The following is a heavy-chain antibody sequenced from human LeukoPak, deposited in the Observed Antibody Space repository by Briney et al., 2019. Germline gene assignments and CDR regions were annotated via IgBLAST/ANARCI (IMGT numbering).Heavy chain of an antibody. D-gene: IGHD6-19*01. V-gene: IGHV5-10-1*01. Sequence: GESLQISCKGSGYSFTSYWISWVRQMPAKGLEWMGRIDPSDSDTNYSPSFQGHVTISADKSISTAYLQWSSLKASDTAMYYCASQLYSSGWVDYWGQGTLVTVSS. CDR2: IDPSDSDT. J-gene: IGHJ4*02. CDR3: ASQLYSSGWVDY. CDR1: GYSFTSYW.